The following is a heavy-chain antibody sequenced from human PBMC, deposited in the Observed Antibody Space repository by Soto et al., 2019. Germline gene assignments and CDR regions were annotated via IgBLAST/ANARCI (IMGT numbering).Heavy chain of an antibody. J-gene: IGHJ3*02. CDR1: GGSISSGDYD. CDR3: AREREAFHAFDI. V-gene: IGHV4-30-4*01. Sequence: SETLSLTCTVSGGSISSGDYDWRGIRQPPGKGLEWIGYIYYSGSTYYNPSLKSRVTISVDTSKNQFSLKLSSVTAADTAVYYCAREREAFHAFDIWGQGTMVTVSS. CDR2: IYYSGST.